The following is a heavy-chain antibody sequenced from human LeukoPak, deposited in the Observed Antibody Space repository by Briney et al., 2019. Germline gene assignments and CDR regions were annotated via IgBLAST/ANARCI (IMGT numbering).Heavy chain of an antibody. Sequence: PSETLSLTCAVYGGSFSGYYWGWIRQPPGKGLEWIGEINHSGSTNYNPSLKSRVTISVDTSKNQFSLKLSSVTAADTAVYYCARGGYYDSSGYPDYWGQGTLVTVSS. J-gene: IGHJ4*02. CDR1: GGSFSGYY. V-gene: IGHV4-34*01. CDR3: ARGGYYDSSGYPDY. D-gene: IGHD3-22*01. CDR2: INHSGST.